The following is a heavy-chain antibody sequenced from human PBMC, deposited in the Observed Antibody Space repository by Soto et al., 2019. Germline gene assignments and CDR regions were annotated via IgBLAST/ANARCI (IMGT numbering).Heavy chain of an antibody. CDR2: MNPNSGNT. CDR1: GNTFSNYD. J-gene: IGHJ6*03. CDR3: ARGFTIFGVVTITNYYYYYMDV. Sequence: ASVKVSCKASGNTFSNYDINWVRQAPGQGLEWMGWMNPNSGNTGCARQFQGRVTMTRDTSMSTAYMELTNLRSEDTAVYYCARGFTIFGVVTITNYYYYYMDVWGKGTTVTVSS. D-gene: IGHD3-3*01. V-gene: IGHV1-8*01.